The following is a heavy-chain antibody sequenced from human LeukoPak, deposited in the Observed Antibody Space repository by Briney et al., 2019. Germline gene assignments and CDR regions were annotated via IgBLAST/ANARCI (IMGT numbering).Heavy chain of an antibody. J-gene: IGHJ4*02. D-gene: IGHD2-2*01. Sequence: ATVKVSCKASQYTFTAYYIHWVRQAPGHGLEWMGWINPNSGCTNYAQKFQGRVTMTRDTSISTAHLELSRLRSDDTAVFYCARAAPVAHFDYWGQGTLVTVSS. V-gene: IGHV1-2*02. CDR3: ARAAPVAHFDY. CDR1: QYTFTAYY. CDR2: INPNSGCT.